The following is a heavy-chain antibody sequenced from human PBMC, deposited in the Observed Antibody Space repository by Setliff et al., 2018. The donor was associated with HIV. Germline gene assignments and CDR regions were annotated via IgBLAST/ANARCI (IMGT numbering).Heavy chain of an antibody. V-gene: IGHV1-69*10. J-gene: IGHJ3*01. CDR2: IISILGIT. Sequence: SVKVSCKASGGSSSTHAMNWVRQAPGQGLEWMGQIISILGITNYAQKFQGRVTLTADESTSTMYMELSSLTSDDTAVYYCAGPRGDEAFDVWGQGTMIT. CDR3: AGPRGDEAFDV. CDR1: GGSSSTHA.